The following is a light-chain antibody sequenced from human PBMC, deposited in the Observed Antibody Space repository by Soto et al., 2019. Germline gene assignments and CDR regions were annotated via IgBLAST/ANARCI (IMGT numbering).Light chain of an antibody. V-gene: IGLV2-23*01. CDR2: EGT. CDR3: CSYAGRTTWV. Sequence: QSVLTQPASVSGSPGQSITISCTGTSSDVGNSNFVSWYQHHPGKAPKLMIYEGTKLSSGVSNRFSGSKSGNTASLTISGLQAEDDADYYCCSYAGRTTWVFGGGTKVTVL. CDR1: SSDVGNSNF. J-gene: IGLJ3*02.